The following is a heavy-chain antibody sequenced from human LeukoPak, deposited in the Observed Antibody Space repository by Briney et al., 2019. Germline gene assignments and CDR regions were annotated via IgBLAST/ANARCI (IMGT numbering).Heavy chain of an antibody. V-gene: IGHV1-18*01. CDR1: GYTLTSYS. CDR2: ISAFNGKT. CDR3: ARVCRGGYCSSTSSFDY. D-gene: IGHD2-2*01. J-gene: IGHJ4*02. Sequence: ASVKVSCTASGYTLTSYSISWVRQAPGQGVEWMGWISAFNGKTNYAQTLQGTDTMTTDTSTSTASMDLRSLRSDDTAVYYCARVCRGGYCSSTSSFDYWGQGTLVTVSS.